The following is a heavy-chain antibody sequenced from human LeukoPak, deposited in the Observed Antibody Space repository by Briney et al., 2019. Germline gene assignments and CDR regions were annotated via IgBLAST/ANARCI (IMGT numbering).Heavy chain of an antibody. V-gene: IGHV1-8*01. CDR2: MNPNSGNT. CDR1: GYTFTSYD. CDR3: ARRGLYYGSGSYPNWFDP. D-gene: IGHD3-10*01. J-gene: IGHJ5*02. Sequence: ASVKVSCKASGYTFTSYDINWVRQATGQGLEWMGWMNPNSGNTGYAQKFQGRVTMTRDTSISTAYMELSRLRSDDTAVYYCARRGLYYGSGSYPNWFDPWGQGTLVTVSS.